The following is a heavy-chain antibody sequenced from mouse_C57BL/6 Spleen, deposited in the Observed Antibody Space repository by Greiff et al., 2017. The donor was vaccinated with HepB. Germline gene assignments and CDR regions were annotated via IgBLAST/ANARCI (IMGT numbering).Heavy chain of an antibody. Sequence: EVKVVDSGGGLVQSGRSLRLSCATSGFTFSDFYMEWVRQAPGKGLEWIAASRNKANDYTTEYSASVKGRFIVSRDTSQSILYLQMNALRAEDTAIYYCARDPLPAMDYWGQGTSVTVSS. D-gene: IGHD2-10*01. CDR3: ARDPLPAMDY. J-gene: IGHJ4*01. CDR2: SRNKANDYTT. V-gene: IGHV7-1*01. CDR1: GFTFSDFY.